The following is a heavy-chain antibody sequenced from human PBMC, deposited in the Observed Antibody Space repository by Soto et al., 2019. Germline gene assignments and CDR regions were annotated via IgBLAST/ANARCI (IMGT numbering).Heavy chain of an antibody. CDR3: ARRYYDILTGYHYYFDY. J-gene: IGHJ4*02. CDR2: IYYGGST. D-gene: IGHD3-9*01. Sequence: PSETLSLTCTVSGDSISSYYWSWIRQPPGKGLEWIGYIYYGGSTNYNPSLKSRVTISVDTSKNQFSLEVSSVTAADTAVYYCARRYYDILTGYHYYFDYWGQGTLVTVSS. V-gene: IGHV4-59*08. CDR1: GDSISSYY.